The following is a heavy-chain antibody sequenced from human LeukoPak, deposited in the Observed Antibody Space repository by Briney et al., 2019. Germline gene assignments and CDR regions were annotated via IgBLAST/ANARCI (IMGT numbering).Heavy chain of an antibody. V-gene: IGHV1-46*01. D-gene: IGHD1-14*01. CDR3: ATRGGNQAFDY. Sequence: ASVKVSCKASGYTFTGYYMHWVRQAPGQGLEWMGIINPSGGSTGYAQKFQGRVTMTRDMSTSTVYMELSSLRSEDTAVYYCATRGGNQAFDYWGQGTLVTVSS. J-gene: IGHJ4*02. CDR1: GYTFTGYY. CDR2: INPSGGST.